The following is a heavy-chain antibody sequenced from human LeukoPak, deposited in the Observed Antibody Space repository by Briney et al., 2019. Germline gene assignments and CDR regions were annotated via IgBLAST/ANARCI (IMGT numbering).Heavy chain of an antibody. CDR2: IWYDGSNK. CDR1: GFTFSSYG. CDR3: ARDFGGDAFDI. V-gene: IGHV3-33*01. J-gene: IGHJ3*02. Sequence: GRSLRLSCAASGFTFSSYGMHWVRQAPGKGLEWVAVIWYDGSNKYYADSVKGRFTISRDNSKNTLHLQMNSLRAEDTAVYYCARDFGGDAFDIWGQGTMVTVSS. D-gene: IGHD4-23*01.